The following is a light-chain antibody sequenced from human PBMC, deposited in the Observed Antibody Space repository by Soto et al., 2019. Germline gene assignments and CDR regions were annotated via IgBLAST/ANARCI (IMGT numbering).Light chain of an antibody. CDR1: SSDVGAYNY. Sequence: QSALTQPASVSGSPGQSITISCTGTSSDVGAYNYGSWYQQHSGKAPKLMIYDVSNRPSGGSNRFSGSKSGYTASLTISGLQAEDEADYYCSSYTGSSTLVVFGGGTKLTVL. CDR3: SSYTGSSTLVV. V-gene: IGLV2-14*03. CDR2: DVS. J-gene: IGLJ2*01.